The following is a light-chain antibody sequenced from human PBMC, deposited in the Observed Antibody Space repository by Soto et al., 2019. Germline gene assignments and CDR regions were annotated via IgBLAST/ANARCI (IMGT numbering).Light chain of an antibody. CDR2: GAS. Sequence: EIVLTQSPGTLSLSPGKRATLSCRASQSVSTSYLAWYQQKPGQAPRLLIYGASSRATGIPDRFSGSGSGTDFTLTISSLEPEDFAVYYCQQYGSSPLYTFGQGTKLEIK. J-gene: IGKJ2*01. V-gene: IGKV3-20*01. CDR3: QQYGSSPLYT. CDR1: QSVSTSY.